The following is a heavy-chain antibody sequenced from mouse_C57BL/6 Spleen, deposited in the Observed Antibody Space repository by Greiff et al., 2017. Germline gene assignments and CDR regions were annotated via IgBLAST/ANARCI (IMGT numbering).Heavy chain of an antibody. CDR2: IRYSGST. Sequence: VQLQQSGPGMVKPSQSLSLTCTVTGYSITSGYDWHWIRHFPGNKLEWRGYIRYSGSTNYNPTLKSLISITHDTSNNHFFLKLNSVTTEDTATSSCERYGRYAMDYWGQGTSVTVSS. D-gene: IGHD2-1*01. V-gene: IGHV3-1*01. CDR3: ERYGRYAMDY. CDR1: GYSITSGYD. J-gene: IGHJ4*01.